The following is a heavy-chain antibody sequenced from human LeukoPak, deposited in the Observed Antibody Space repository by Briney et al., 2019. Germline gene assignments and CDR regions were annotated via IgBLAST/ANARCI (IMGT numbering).Heavy chain of an antibody. CDR1: GGSISSYY. CDR2: IYYSGST. V-gene: IGHV4-59*01. J-gene: IGHJ5*02. D-gene: IGHD3-10*01. Sequence: PSETLSLTCTVSGGSISSYYWSWIRQPPGKGLEWIGYIYYSGSTNYNPSLKSRDTISVDTSKNQFSLKLSSVTAADTAVYYCARVGITMNWFDPWGQGTLVTVSS. CDR3: ARVGITMNWFDP.